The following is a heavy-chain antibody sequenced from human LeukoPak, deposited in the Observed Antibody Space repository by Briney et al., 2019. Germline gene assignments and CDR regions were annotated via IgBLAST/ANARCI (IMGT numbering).Heavy chain of an antibody. Sequence: GGSLRLSCAASGFTFSSYGMSWVRQAPGKGLEWVSAISGSGGSTYYADSVKGRFTISRDNSKNTLYLQMNSLRAEDTAVYYCARRKWLHDAFDIWGQGTMVTVSS. J-gene: IGHJ3*02. CDR3: ARRKWLHDAFDI. V-gene: IGHV3-23*01. CDR2: ISGSGGST. CDR1: GFTFSSYG. D-gene: IGHD5-18*01.